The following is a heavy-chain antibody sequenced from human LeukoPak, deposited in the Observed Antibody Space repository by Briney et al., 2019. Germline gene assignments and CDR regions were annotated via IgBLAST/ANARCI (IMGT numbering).Heavy chain of an antibody. J-gene: IGHJ5*02. CDR2: ISYDGSNK. Sequence: GGSLRLSCAASGFTFSSYAMHWVRQAPGKGLEWVAVISYDGSNKYYADSVKGRFTISRDNSKNTLYLQMNSLRAEDTAVYYCASDIVGKAAAGTGWFDPWGQGTLVTVSS. CDR1: GFTFSSYA. V-gene: IGHV3-30*04. CDR3: ASDIVGKAAAGTGWFDP. D-gene: IGHD6-13*01.